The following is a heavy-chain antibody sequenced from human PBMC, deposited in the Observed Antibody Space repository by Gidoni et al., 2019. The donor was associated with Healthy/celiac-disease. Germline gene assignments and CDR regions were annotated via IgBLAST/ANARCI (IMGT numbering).Heavy chain of an antibody. J-gene: IGHJ5*02. V-gene: IGHV3-9*01. CDR2: ISWNSGSI. D-gene: IGHD6-13*01. CDR1: GFTFDDSA. Sequence: EVQLVESGGGLLQPGRSLRLSCAASGFTFDDSARQWGRQAPGKSLEWVVGISWNSGSIGYADSVKGRFIISRDNAKNSLYLQMNSLRAEDTALYYCAKDPVGGSSWYGAYWFDPWGQGTLVTVSS. CDR3: AKDPVGGSSWYGAYWFDP.